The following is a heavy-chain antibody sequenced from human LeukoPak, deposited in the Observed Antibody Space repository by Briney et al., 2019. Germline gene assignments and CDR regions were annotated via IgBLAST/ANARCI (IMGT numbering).Heavy chain of an antibody. CDR1: GYTLTELS. CDR3: ATEIRYYYGSGCYYMSRFFDP. V-gene: IGHV1-24*01. J-gene: IGHJ5*02. CDR2: FDPEDGET. Sequence: RASVKVSCKVSGYTLTELSMHWVRQAPGKGLEWMGGFDPEDGETIYAQKFQGRVTMTEDTSTDTAYVELSSLRSEDTAVYYCATEIRYYYGSGCYYMSRFFDPWGQGTLVTVSS. D-gene: IGHD3-10*01.